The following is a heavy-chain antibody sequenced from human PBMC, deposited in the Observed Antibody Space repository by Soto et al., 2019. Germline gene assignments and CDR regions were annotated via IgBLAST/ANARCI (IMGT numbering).Heavy chain of an antibody. Sequence: QVQLQESGPGLVKPSDTLSLTCAVSGYSISSSNWWGWIRQPPGKGLEWIGYIYYSGTTYYNPSLKLRVTMSVDTSKNQFSLKQTSVTAVDTAVYYCARREIQGPIDYWGQGTLVTVSS. CDR1: GYSISSSNW. V-gene: IGHV4-28*01. J-gene: IGHJ4*02. CDR3: ARREIQGPIDY. D-gene: IGHD1-26*01. CDR2: IYYSGTT.